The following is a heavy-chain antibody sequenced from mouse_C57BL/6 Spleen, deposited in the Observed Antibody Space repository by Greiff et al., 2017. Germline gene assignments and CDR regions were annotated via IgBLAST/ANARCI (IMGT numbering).Heavy chain of an antibody. CDR1: GFTFSDYG. V-gene: IGHV5-17*01. J-gene: IGHJ3*01. CDR2: ISSGSSTI. D-gene: IGHD3-1*01. CDR3: ARPGYGAGFAY. Sequence: EVMLVESGGGLVKPGGSLKLSCAASGFTFSDYGMHWVRQAPEKGLEWVAYISSGSSTIYYADTVKGRFTISRDNAKNTLFLQMTSLRSEDTAMYYCARPGYGAGFAYWGQGTLVTVSA.